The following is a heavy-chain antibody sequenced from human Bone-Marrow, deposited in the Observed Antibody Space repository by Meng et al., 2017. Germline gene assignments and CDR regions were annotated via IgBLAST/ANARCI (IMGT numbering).Heavy chain of an antibody. CDR3: ANDYYGSGSYGA. Sequence: GESLKISCAASGFTVSSNYMSWVRQAPGKGLEWVTVIYSGGSTYYADSVKGRFTISRDKSKNTLYLQMNSLRAEDTAVYYCANDYYGSGSYGAWGQGTLVTVSS. J-gene: IGHJ4*02. CDR2: IYSGGST. V-gene: IGHV3-53*01. D-gene: IGHD3-10*01. CDR1: GFTVSSNY.